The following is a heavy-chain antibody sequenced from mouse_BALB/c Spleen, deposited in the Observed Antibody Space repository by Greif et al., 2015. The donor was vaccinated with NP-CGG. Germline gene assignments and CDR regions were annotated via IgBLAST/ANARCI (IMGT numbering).Heavy chain of an antibody. Sequence: VQLQQPGAELVKPGASVKLSCTASGFNIKENFMHGVKERPEQGLEWIGRIVPANGNTRYDSNFQGKATITADTSSNTAYLQLSSLTSEDTAVYYCASYVYGYYFDYWGQGTTLTVSS. CDR2: IVPANGNT. V-gene: IGHV14-3*02. J-gene: IGHJ2*01. D-gene: IGHD2-2*01. CDR1: GFNIKENF. CDR3: ASYVYGYYFDY.